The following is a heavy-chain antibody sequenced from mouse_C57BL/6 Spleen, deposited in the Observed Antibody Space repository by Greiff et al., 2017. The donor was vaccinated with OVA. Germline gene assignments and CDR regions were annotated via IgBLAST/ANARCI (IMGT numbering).Heavy chain of an antibody. CDR2: ISSGSSTI. Sequence: EVKLVESGGGLVKPGGSLKLSCAASGFTFSDYGMHWVRQAPEKGLEWVAYISSGSSTIYYADTVKGRFTISRDNAKNTLFLQMTSLRYEDTAMYYCAKNYYGSSPYYCDYWGQGTTLTVSS. V-gene: IGHV5-17*01. J-gene: IGHJ2*01. D-gene: IGHD1-1*01. CDR3: AKNYYGSSPYYCDY. CDR1: GFTFSDYG.